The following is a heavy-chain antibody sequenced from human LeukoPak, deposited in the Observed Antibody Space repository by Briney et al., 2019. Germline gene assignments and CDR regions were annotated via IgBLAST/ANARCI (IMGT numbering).Heavy chain of an antibody. Sequence: SETLSLTCAVSGGSISSGGYLWSWIRQHPGKGLECIGHISYSGSTYYNPSLKSRVTISVDTSKNQFSLKLSSVTAADTAVYYCASLALYDSSGYYAIDYWGQGTLVTVSS. D-gene: IGHD3-22*01. CDR1: GGSISSGGYL. J-gene: IGHJ4*02. CDR2: ISYSGST. CDR3: ASLALYDSSGYYAIDY. V-gene: IGHV4-30-4*08.